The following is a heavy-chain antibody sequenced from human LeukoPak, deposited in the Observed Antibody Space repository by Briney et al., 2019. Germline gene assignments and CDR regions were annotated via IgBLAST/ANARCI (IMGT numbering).Heavy chain of an antibody. CDR1: GYTFTNYG. J-gene: IGHJ5*02. CDR2: ISAYDGNT. V-gene: IGHV1-18*01. CDR3: ARGGVSHCSGGTCAINWFDP. D-gene: IGHD2-15*01. Sequence: GASVRVSFKASGYTFTNYGITWVRQAPGQGLEWVGWISAYDGNTNYAQKLQGRVTMTRDTSTGTAYMELRSLRSDDTAVYYCARGGVSHCSGGTCAINWFDPWGQGTLVTVSS.